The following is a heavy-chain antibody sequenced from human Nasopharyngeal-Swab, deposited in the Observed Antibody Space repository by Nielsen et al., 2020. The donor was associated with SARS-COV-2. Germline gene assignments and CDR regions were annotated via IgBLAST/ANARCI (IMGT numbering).Heavy chain of an antibody. V-gene: IGHV3-21*01. CDR3: ARDGLDYDFWSAYFMDV. D-gene: IGHD3-3*01. CDR1: GFTFNNYN. Sequence: GGSLRLSCAASGFTFNNYNFNWVRQAPGKGLEWVSSISSSSSYIYYADSVKGRFTISRDNAKNSLYLQMNSLGAEDTAVYYCARDGLDYDFWSAYFMDVWGQGTTVTVSS. J-gene: IGHJ6*02. CDR2: ISSSSSYI.